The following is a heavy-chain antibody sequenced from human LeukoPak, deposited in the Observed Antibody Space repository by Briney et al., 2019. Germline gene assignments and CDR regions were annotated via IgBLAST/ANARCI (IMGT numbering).Heavy chain of an antibody. Sequence: PSETLSLTCSVSGGSISGYYWSWIRQPPGQGLEWIGYMYETGHTMYNSSLKSRVTMSLDTSKNHFSLSLSSVTAADTAVHYCARHPFATPFDYWGPGTLVTVSS. D-gene: IGHD2-15*01. CDR2: MYETGHT. CDR1: GGSISGYY. CDR3: ARHPFATPFDY. V-gene: IGHV4-59*08. J-gene: IGHJ4*02.